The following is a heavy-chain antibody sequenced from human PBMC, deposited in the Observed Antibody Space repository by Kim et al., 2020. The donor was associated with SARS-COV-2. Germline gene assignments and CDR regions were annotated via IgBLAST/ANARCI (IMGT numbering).Heavy chain of an antibody. J-gene: IGHJ3*02. V-gene: IGHV3-48*03. CDR3: ARDRGLRYFDYDAFDI. CDR1: GFTFSSYE. D-gene: IGHD3-9*01. CDR2: ISSSGGTI. Sequence: GGSLRLSCAASGFTFSSYEMNWVRKAPGKGRGGVSYISSSGGTISYADSVKGRFTISRDNAKNSLYLQMNSLRAEDTAVYYCARDRGLRYFDYDAFDIWGQGTMVTVSS.